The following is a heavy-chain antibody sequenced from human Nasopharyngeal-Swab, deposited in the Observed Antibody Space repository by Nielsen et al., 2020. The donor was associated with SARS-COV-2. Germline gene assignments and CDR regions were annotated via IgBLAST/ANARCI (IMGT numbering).Heavy chain of an antibody. CDR2: IYYSGYT. Sequence: WIRQPPGKGLEWIGRIYYSGYTNYSPSLKGRVTMSVDTSKTQFSLKLTSVTAADTAVYFWARDAQAARQFVYWGQGGLVTVSS. V-gene: IGHV4-59*12. CDR3: ARDAQAARQFVY. D-gene: IGHD6-6*01. J-gene: IGHJ4*02.